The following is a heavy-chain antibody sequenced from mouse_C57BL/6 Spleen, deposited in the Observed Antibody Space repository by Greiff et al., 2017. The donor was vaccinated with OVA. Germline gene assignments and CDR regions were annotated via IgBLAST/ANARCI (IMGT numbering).Heavy chain of an antibody. Sequence: EVQLQQSGPVLVKPGASVKMSCKASGYTFTDYYMNWVKQSHGKSLEWIGVINPYNGGTSYNQKFKGKATLTVDKSSSTAYMELNSLTSEDSAVYYCARGGYGDYFDYWGQGTTLTVSS. CDR2: INPYNGGT. CDR1: GYTFTDYY. J-gene: IGHJ2*01. CDR3: ARGGYGDYFDY. D-gene: IGHD1-1*02. V-gene: IGHV1-19*01.